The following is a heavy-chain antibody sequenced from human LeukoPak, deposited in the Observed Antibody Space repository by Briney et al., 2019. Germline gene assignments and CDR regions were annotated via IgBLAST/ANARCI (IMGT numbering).Heavy chain of an antibody. CDR3: AREGGVLRFLEAHPDY. V-gene: IGHV3-7*01. CDR1: GFTFSSYW. D-gene: IGHD3-3*01. CDR2: IKQDGSEK. J-gene: IGHJ4*02. Sequence: GGSLRLSCAASGFTFSSYWMSWVRQAPGKGLEWVANIKQDGSEKYYVDSVKGRFTISRDNAKNSLYLQVNSLRAEDTAVYYCAREGGVLRFLEAHPDYWGQGTLVTVSS.